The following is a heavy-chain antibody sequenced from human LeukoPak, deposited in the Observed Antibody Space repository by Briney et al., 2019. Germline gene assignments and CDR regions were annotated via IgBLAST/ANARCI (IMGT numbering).Heavy chain of an antibody. J-gene: IGHJ6*03. CDR3: ARAYGYPYYYIDV. V-gene: IGHV4-39*07. CDR2: IFYSGST. Sequence: NPSETLSLTCTVSSGSISTSNYYWGWVRQPPGKALEWIGNIFYSGSTYYSPSLKSRVTISVDTSKNQFSLKLSSVTAADTAVYYCARAYGYPYYYIDVWGKGTTVTVSS. CDR1: SGSISTSNYY. D-gene: IGHD5-18*01.